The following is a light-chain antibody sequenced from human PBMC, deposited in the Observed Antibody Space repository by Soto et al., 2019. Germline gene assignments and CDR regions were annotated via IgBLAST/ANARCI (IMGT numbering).Light chain of an antibody. Sequence: QSVLTQPASVSGSPGQSITISCTGTSNDVGGYNYVSWYQQHPGKAPKVIISEVSNRPSGVSNRFSGSKSANTASLTISGLQAEEEADYYCSSYTTTNTLVFGGGTKLTVL. V-gene: IGLV2-14*01. J-gene: IGLJ3*02. CDR2: EVS. CDR3: SSYTTTNTLV. CDR1: SNDVGGYNY.